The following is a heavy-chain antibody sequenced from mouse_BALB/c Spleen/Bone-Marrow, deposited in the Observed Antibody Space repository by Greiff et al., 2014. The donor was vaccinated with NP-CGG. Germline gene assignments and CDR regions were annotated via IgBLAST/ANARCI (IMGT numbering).Heavy chain of an antibody. J-gene: IGHJ4*01. V-gene: IGHV1-18*01. CDR1: GYSFTGYT. CDR3: ARGGYSHYYAMDY. CDR2: INPYNGGT. Sequence: DVHLVESGPELAKPGASMKISCKASGYSFTGYTMNWVKQSHGKNLEWIGLINPYNGGTSYNQKFKGKATLTVDKSSSTAYMELLSLTSEDSAVYYCARGGYSHYYAMDYWGQGTSVTVSS. D-gene: IGHD2-3*01.